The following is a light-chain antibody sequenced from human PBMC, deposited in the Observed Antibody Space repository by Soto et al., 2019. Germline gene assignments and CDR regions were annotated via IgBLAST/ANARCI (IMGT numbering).Light chain of an antibody. CDR1: QSVSSY. CDR3: QQYNNRPPLT. CDR2: DAS. Sequence: EIGLTQSPATLSLSPGERATLSCRASQSVSSYLAWYQQKPGQAPRLLIYDASNRATGIPARFSGSGSGTEFTLTISSLQSEDFAVYYCQQYNNRPPLTFGGGTKVDIK. V-gene: IGKV3-11*01. J-gene: IGKJ4*01.